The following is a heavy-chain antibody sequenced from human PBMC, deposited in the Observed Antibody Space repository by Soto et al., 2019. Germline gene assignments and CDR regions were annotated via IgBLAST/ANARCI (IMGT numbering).Heavy chain of an antibody. CDR1: GGTFSSYT. J-gene: IGHJ4*02. D-gene: IGHD2-21*01. CDR2: IIPILGIA. Sequence: SVKVSCKASGGTFSSYTISWVRQAPGQGLEWMGRIIPILGIANYAQKFQGRVTITADKSTSTAYMELSSLRSEDTAVYYCARDSPPYCGGDCYSNWGQGTLVTVSS. V-gene: IGHV1-69*04. CDR3: ARDSPPYCGGDCYSN.